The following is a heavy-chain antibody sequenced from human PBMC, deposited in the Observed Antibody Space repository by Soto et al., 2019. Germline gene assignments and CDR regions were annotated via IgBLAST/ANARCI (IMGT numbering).Heavy chain of an antibody. V-gene: IGHV3-73*01. CDR2: IRSKANSYAT. D-gene: IGHD3-22*01. Sequence: GGSLRLSCAASGFTFSGSAMHWVRQASGKGLEWVGRIRSKANSYATAYAASVKGRFTISRDDSKNTAYLQMNSLKTEDTAVYYCTRRAVAYYDSSGYPAYGMDVWGQGTTVTVSS. J-gene: IGHJ6*02. CDR1: GFTFSGSA. CDR3: TRRAVAYYDSSGYPAYGMDV.